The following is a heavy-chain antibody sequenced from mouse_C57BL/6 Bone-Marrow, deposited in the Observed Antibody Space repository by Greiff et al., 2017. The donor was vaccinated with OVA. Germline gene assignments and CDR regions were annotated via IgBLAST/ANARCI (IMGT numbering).Heavy chain of an antibody. Sequence: QVQLKQSGAELVRPGASVKLSCKASGYTFTSYGISWVKQRTGQGLEWIGEIYPRSGNTNYNEKFKGKATLTADKSSSTAYMELRKLTCEASAVYFCASSGEIYYYGSSWFAYWGQGTLVTVSA. D-gene: IGHD1-1*01. CDR2: IYPRSGNT. J-gene: IGHJ3*01. CDR1: GYTFTSYG. CDR3: ASSGEIYYYGSSWFAY. V-gene: IGHV1-81*01.